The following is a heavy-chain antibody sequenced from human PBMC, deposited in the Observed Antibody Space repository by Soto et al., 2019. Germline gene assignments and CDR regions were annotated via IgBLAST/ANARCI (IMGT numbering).Heavy chain of an antibody. CDR2: ISAYNGNT. Sequence: QVQLVQSGAEVKKPGASVKVSCKASGYTFTSYGISWVRQAPGQGLEWMGWISAYNGNTNYAQKLQGRVTMTTDTSASTAYMELRSLRSDDTAVYYLARDTSCISTSCYGAWPFYYDYGMDVWGQGTTVTVSS. J-gene: IGHJ6*02. CDR3: ARDTSCISTSCYGAWPFYYDYGMDV. D-gene: IGHD2-2*01. CDR1: GYTFTSYG. V-gene: IGHV1-18*01.